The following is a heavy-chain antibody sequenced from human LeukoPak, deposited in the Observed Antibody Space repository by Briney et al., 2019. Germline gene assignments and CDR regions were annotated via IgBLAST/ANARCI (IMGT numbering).Heavy chain of an antibody. CDR2: IRYSGHT. CDR1: GDSVSNDRYY. V-gene: IGHV4-61*01. J-gene: IGHJ5*02. CDR3: ARYNWNTWFDP. D-gene: IGHD1-1*01. Sequence: PSETLSLTCTVSGDSVSNDRYYWTWIRQSPGKGLEWIAYIRYSGHTNYNPSLDTRVTISLDASKNQLSLRLYSVTAADTVMYYCARYNWNTWFDPWGQGALVTVSS.